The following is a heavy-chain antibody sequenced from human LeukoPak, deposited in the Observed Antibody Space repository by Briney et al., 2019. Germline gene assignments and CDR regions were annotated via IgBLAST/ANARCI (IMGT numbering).Heavy chain of an antibody. CDR1: GGSISSYY. J-gene: IGHJ4*02. CDR3: ARGPHYYDSSGPAIDY. CDR2: INHSGST. V-gene: IGHV4-34*01. Sequence: PSETLSLTCTVSGGSISSYYWSWIRQPAGKGLEWIGEINHSGSTNYNPSLKSRVTISVDTSKNQFSLKLSSVTAADTAVYYCARGPHYYDSSGPAIDYWGQGTLVTVSS. D-gene: IGHD3-22*01.